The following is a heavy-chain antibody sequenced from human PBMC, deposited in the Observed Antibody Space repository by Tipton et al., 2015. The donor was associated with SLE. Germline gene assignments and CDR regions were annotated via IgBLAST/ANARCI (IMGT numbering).Heavy chain of an antibody. V-gene: IGHV3-33*01. D-gene: IGHD2-21*01. J-gene: IGHJ5*02. CDR2: IWYDGSNK. Sequence: EWAAVIWYDGSNKYYADSVKGRFTISRDNSKNTLYLQMNSLRAEDTAVYYCARDVGVDGGGGWFDPWGQGTLVTVSS. CDR3: ARDVGVDGGGGWFDP.